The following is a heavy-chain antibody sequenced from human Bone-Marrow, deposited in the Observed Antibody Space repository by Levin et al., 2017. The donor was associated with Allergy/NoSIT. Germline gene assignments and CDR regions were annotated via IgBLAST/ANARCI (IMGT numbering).Heavy chain of an antibody. V-gene: IGHV3-30-3*01. Sequence: GESLKISCAASGFTFSSYAMHWVRQAPGKGLEWVAVISYDGSNKYYADSVKGRFTISRDNSKNTLYLQMNSLRAEDTAVYYCARGDRVTPIPNNDAFDIWGQGTMVTVSS. CDR2: ISYDGSNK. CDR1: GFTFSSYA. D-gene: IGHD4-23*01. CDR3: ARGDRVTPIPNNDAFDI. J-gene: IGHJ3*02.